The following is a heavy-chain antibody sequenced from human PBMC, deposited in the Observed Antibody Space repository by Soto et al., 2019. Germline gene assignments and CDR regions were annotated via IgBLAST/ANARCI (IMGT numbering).Heavy chain of an antibody. CDR3: ARDVDTAMGNWFDP. V-gene: IGHV4-59*01. CDR2: IYYSGST. J-gene: IGHJ5*02. D-gene: IGHD5-18*01. Sequence: SETLSLTCTVSGGSISSYYWSWIRQPPGKGLEWIGYIYYSGSTNYNPSLKSRVTISVDTSKNQFSLKLSSVTAADTAVYYCARDVDTAMGNWFDPWGQGTLVT. CDR1: GGSISSYY.